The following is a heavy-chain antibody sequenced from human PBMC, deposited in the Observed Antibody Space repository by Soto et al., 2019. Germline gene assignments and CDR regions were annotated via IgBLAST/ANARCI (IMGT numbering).Heavy chain of an antibody. J-gene: IGHJ4*02. V-gene: IGHV5-51*04. Sequence: EVQLVQSGAEVKKPGESLKISCQGSGYSFTSYWIGWVRQMPGNGLEWMGIIYPGDSDTRYSPSFQGQVTISADKPISTAYLQWTSLKASDTAMYYCARHLACSGGSCYLIYWGQGTLVTVSS. D-gene: IGHD2-15*01. CDR2: IYPGDSDT. CDR3: ARHLACSGGSCYLIY. CDR1: GYSFTSYW.